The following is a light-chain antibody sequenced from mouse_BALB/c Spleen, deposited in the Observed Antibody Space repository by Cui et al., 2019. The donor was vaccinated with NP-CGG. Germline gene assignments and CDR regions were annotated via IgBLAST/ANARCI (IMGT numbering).Light chain of an antibody. Sequence: QAVFAPGSAPTTSPGETVTLTCRSSTGAVTNSNYANWVQEKPDHLFTGLIGGTNNRAPGVPARFSGSLIGDKAALTITGAQTEDEAIYFCALWYSNHWVFGGGTKLTVL. CDR3: ALWYSNHWV. V-gene: IGLV1*01. CDR2: GTN. J-gene: IGLJ1*01. CDR1: TGAVTNSNY.